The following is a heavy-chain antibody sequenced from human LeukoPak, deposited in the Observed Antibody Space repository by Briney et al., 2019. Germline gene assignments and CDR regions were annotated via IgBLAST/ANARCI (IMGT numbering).Heavy chain of an antibody. D-gene: IGHD1-14*01. CDR3: AREDPDRKIDY. V-gene: IGHV4-39*07. J-gene: IGHJ4*02. Sequence: PSETLSLTCTVSGGSIRSSYYYWGWIRQPPGKGLEWIGSIYYSGSTYYNPSLKSRVTISVDKPKNHFSLKLSSVTAADTAVYYCAREDPDRKIDYWGQGTLVTVSS. CDR2: IYYSGST. CDR1: GGSIRSSYYY.